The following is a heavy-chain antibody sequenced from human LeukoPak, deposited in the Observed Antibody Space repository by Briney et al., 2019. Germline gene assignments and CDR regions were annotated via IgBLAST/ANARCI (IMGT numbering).Heavy chain of an antibody. D-gene: IGHD6-19*01. CDR3: AREMLAEVAAQS. V-gene: IGHV3-21*01. CDR2: ISPGGGPT. CDR1: GFPFSIYG. Sequence: PGGSLRLSCAGSGFPFSIYGMIWVRQAPGKGLEWVSGISPGGGPTYYADSVKGRFTISRDNDKNSLYLQMNSLRAEDTAVYYCAREMLAEVAAQSWGQGTLVTVSS. J-gene: IGHJ5*02.